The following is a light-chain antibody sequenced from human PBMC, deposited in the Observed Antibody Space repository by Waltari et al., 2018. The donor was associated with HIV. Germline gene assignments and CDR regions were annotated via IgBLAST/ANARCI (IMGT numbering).Light chain of an antibody. Sequence: TWGASQAIGNSLAWYQQRPGKVPQLLIYAASTLQSGVPSRFSGFGSGTNFTLAIANVQPEDVATYFCQKYNSAPRTFGQGTKVEI. V-gene: IGKV1-27*01. CDR1: QAIGNS. CDR3: QKYNSAPRT. CDR2: AAS. J-gene: IGKJ1*01.